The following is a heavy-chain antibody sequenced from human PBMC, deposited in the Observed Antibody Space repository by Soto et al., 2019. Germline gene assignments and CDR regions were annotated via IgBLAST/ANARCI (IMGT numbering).Heavy chain of an antibody. Sequence: QVQLVQSGAEVKKPGASVKVSCKTSGYTFSMHAIHWVRQAPGQGLEWMGWINAGNGDTKYSEKFQDRVAITGDAYASAANMEVRSLRSEDTAIYYCARDEGGWNSIEGGFVKFILDYWGQGSVVTVSS. CDR3: ARDEGGWNSIEGGFVKFILDY. CDR1: GYTFSMHA. D-gene: IGHD1-7*01. CDR2: INAGNGDT. V-gene: IGHV1-3*01. J-gene: IGHJ4*02.